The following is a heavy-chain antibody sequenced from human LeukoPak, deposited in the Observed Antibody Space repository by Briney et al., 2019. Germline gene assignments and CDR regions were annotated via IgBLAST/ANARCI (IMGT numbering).Heavy chain of an antibody. V-gene: IGHV3-30*03. CDR1: GFTFSSYG. D-gene: IGHD6-13*01. Sequence: GGSLRLSCAASGFTFSSYGMHWVRQAPGKGLEWVAVISYDGSNKYYADSVKGRFAISRDNSKNTLYLQMNSLRAEDTAVYYCATLAQQLDDYWGQGTLVTVSS. J-gene: IGHJ4*02. CDR2: ISYDGSNK. CDR3: ATLAQQLDDY.